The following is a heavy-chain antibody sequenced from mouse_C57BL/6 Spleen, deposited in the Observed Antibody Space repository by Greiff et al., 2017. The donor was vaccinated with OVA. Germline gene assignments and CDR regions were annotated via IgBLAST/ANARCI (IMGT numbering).Heavy chain of an antibody. CDR1: GYSITSGYY. D-gene: IGHD4-1*01. J-gene: IGHJ4*01. Sequence: EVKLVESGPGLVKPSQSLSLTCSVTGYSITSGYYWNWIRQFPGNKLEWMGYISYDGSNNYNPSLKNRISITRDTSKNQFFLKLNSVTTEDTATYYCARDLNWDDYAMDYWGQGTSVTVSS. CDR2: ISYDGSN. V-gene: IGHV3-6*01. CDR3: ARDLNWDDYAMDY.